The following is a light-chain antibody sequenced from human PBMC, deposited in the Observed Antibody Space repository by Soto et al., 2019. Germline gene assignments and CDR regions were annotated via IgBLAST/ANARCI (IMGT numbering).Light chain of an antibody. CDR1: QGIGDT. V-gene: IGKV3-15*01. Sequence: ENVMTQSPATLSLSPGEGATLSCRASQGIGDTLAWYQQKPGQTPRLLIYGASTRAAGVPARFSGSGSGTDFTLTINSLQSEDFAIYYCQHYANWPLTFGGGTKVDIK. CDR2: GAS. CDR3: QHYANWPLT. J-gene: IGKJ4*01.